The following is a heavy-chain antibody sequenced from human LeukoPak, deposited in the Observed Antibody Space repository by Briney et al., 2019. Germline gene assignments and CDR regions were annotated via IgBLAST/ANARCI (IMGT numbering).Heavy chain of an antibody. D-gene: IGHD2-2*02. V-gene: IGHV3-7*01. CDR3: ARDRVVVPAAIFFDC. CDR1: GFSLSDYW. J-gene: IGHJ4*02. Sequence: PGGSLRLSCAASGFSLSDYWMSWVRQAPGKGLEWVANKKQDGSETYYVDSVKGRFTISRDNAKNSLYLQMNSLRAEDTAVYYCARDRVVVPAAIFFDCWGQGTLVTVSS. CDR2: KKQDGSET.